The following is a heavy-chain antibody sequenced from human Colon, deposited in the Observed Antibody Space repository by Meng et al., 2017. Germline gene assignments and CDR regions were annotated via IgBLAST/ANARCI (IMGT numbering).Heavy chain of an antibody. CDR1: GFTFSSYS. J-gene: IGHJ4*02. V-gene: IGHV3-21*01. CDR3: ARDYYYDSSGYRLYYFDY. D-gene: IGHD3-22*01. Sequence: GESLKISCAASGFTFSSYSMNWVRQAPGKGLEWVSSISSSSSYIYYADSVKGRFTISRDNAKNSLYLQMNSLRAEDTAVYYCARDYYYDSSGYRLYYFDYWGQGTLDTVSS. CDR2: ISSSSSYI.